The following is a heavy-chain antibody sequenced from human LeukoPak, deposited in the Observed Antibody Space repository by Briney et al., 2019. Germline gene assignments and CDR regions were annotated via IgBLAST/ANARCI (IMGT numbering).Heavy chain of an antibody. D-gene: IGHD3-3*01. J-gene: IGHJ4*02. V-gene: IGHV4-30-4*08. CDR2: MYDSGST. CDR3: ARGNWGYFTD. Sequence: SETLSLTCAVSGDSLTGGIEYWSWIRQSPGKGLEWIGYMYDSGSTYYNPSLKSRVSISLDRSKNQFALQLTSVTAADTAMYLCARGNWGYFTDWGQGTLVTVSS. CDR1: GDSLTGGIEY.